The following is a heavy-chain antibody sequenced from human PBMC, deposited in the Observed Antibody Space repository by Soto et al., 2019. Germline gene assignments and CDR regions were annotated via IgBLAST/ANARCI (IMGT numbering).Heavy chain of an antibody. J-gene: IGHJ6*02. CDR3: ARRGYSSSWYYYYYYGMDV. CDR2: MNPNSGNT. D-gene: IGHD6-13*01. CDR1: GYTFTSYD. V-gene: IGHV1-8*01. Sequence: QVQLVQSGAEVKKPGASVKVSCKASGYTFTSYDINWVRQATGQGLEWMGWMNPNSGNTGYAQKFQGRVTMTRNTSTSTAYMELGSLRSEDTAVYYCARRGYSSSWYYYYYYGMDVWGQGTTVTVSS.